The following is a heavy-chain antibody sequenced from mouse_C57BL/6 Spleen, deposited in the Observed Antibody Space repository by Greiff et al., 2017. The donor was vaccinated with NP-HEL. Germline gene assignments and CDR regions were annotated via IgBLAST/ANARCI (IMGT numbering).Heavy chain of an antibody. J-gene: IGHJ2*01. CDR3: ARSGIYYGNYVYFDY. CDR2: INPGSGGT. Sequence: VQRVESGAELVRPGTSVKVSCKASGYAFTNYLIEWVKQRPGQGLEWIGVINPGSGGTNYNEKFKGKATLTADKSSSTAYMQLSSLTSEDSAVYFCARSGIYYGNYVYFDYLGQGTTLTVSS. CDR1: GYAFTNYL. D-gene: IGHD2-1*01. V-gene: IGHV1-54*01.